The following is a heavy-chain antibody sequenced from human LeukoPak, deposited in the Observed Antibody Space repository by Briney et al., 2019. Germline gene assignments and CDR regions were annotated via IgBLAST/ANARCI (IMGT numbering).Heavy chain of an antibody. V-gene: IGHV3-30*03. CDR3: ASQFYGSGSFDY. J-gene: IGHJ4*02. D-gene: IGHD3-10*01. CDR1: GFTFSSYS. CDR2: ISYDGSNK. Sequence: GGSLRLSCAASGFTFSSYSMNWVRQAPGKGLEWVAVISYDGSNKYYADSVKGRFTISRDNSKNTLYLQMNSLRAEDTAVYYCASQFYGSGSFDYWGQGTLVTVSS.